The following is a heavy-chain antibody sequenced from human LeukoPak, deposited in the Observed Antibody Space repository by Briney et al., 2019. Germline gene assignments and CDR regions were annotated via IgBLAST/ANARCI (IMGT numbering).Heavy chain of an antibody. J-gene: IGHJ5*02. V-gene: IGHV3-23*01. CDR3: AKGSYYDSSGYQNWFDP. D-gene: IGHD3-22*01. CDR2: ISGSGGST. Sequence: PGGSLRLSCAASGFTFSSYAMSWARQAPGKGLEWVSAISGSGGSTYYADSVKGRFTISRDNSKNTLYLQMNSLRAEDTAVYYCAKGSYYDSSGYQNWFDPWGQGTLVTVSS. CDR1: GFTFSSYA.